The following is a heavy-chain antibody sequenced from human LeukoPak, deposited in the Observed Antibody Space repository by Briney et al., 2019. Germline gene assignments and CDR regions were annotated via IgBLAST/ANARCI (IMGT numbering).Heavy chain of an antibody. Sequence: SETLSLTCAVYGGSFSGYYWSWIRQPPGKGLEWIGEIYHSGSTNYNPSLKSRVTISVDKSKNHFSLKLSSVTAADTAVYCCARYCGGDCYIMNAFDIWGQGTMVTVSS. CDR2: IYHSGST. V-gene: IGHV4-34*01. CDR1: GGSFSGYY. CDR3: ARYCGGDCYIMNAFDI. J-gene: IGHJ3*02. D-gene: IGHD2-21*02.